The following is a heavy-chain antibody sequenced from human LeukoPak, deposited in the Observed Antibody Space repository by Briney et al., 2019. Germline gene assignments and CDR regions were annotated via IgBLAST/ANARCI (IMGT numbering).Heavy chain of an antibody. CDR1: GGTFSNYA. D-gene: IGHD2-15*01. CDR3: ARGVAGTADAFDI. Sequence: ASVKVSCKASGGTFSNYAISWVRQAPGQGLEWMGGTIAIFGTAIYAQKFQGRITITADEYTSTAYMELSILRSEDTAVYYCARGVAGTADAFDIWGRGTMVTVSS. CDR2: TIAIFGTA. J-gene: IGHJ3*02. V-gene: IGHV1-69*13.